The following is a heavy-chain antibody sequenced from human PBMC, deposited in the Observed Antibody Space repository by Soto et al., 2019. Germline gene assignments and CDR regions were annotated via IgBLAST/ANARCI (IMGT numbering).Heavy chain of an antibody. CDR1: GFTFSSYW. Sequence: EVQLVESGGGLVQPGGSLRLSCAASGFTFSSYWMSWVRQAPGKGLEWVAYIKPDGSATYYVDSVKGRFTISRDNAKNSLYLQMNSLRVEDTSVYYCARAGYCGPGCYYYFDYWGQGTLVTVSS. D-gene: IGHD2-21*02. CDR3: ARAGYCGPGCYYYFDY. CDR2: IKPDGSAT. V-gene: IGHV3-7*01. J-gene: IGHJ4*02.